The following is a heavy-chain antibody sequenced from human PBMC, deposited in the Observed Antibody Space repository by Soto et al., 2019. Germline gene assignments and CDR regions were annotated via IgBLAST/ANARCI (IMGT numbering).Heavy chain of an antibody. J-gene: IGHJ4*02. CDR3: ARDRGATISTYYLDY. D-gene: IGHD5-12*01. V-gene: IGHV1-2*04. Sequence: QVQLVQSGAEVKKPGASVKVSCKASGYTFTGYYMHWVRQAPGQGLEWMGWINPNSGGTNYAQKFQGWVTMTRDTSISTAYMELRRLRSDDTAVYYCARDRGATISTYYLDYWGQGTLVTVSS. CDR1: GYTFTGYY. CDR2: INPNSGGT.